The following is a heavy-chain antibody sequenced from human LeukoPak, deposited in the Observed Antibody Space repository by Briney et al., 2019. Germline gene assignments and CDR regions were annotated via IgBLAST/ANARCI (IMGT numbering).Heavy chain of an antibody. CDR3: ARAAPRDYAGGSWFFDWFDP. CDR1: GYTFTDYY. CDR2: INPSSGGT. Sequence: ASLKVSCKASGYTFTDYYVHWVRQAPGQGLEWMGWINPSSGGTNSAQQFQGRVTMARDTSTSTAYMELSRLTSDDTATYYCARAAPRDYAGGSWFFDWFDPWGQGTLVTVSS. D-gene: IGHD2-15*01. V-gene: IGHV1-2*02. J-gene: IGHJ5*02.